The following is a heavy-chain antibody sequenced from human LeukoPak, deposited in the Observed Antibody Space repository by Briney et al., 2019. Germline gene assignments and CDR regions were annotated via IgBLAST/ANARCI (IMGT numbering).Heavy chain of an antibody. D-gene: IGHD3-10*01. Sequence: ASVKVSCKASGYTFTSYDINWVRQATGQGLEWMGWMNSNSGNTGYAQKFQGRVTITRNTSISTAYMELSSLRSEDTAVYYCASSYGSGRPYYMDVWGKGTTVTVSS. CDR1: GYTFTSYD. J-gene: IGHJ6*03. CDR2: MNSNSGNT. V-gene: IGHV1-8*03. CDR3: ASSYGSGRPYYMDV.